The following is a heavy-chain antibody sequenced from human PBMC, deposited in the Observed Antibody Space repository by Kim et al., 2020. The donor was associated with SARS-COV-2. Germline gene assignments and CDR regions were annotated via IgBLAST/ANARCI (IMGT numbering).Heavy chain of an antibody. CDR3: AREGMYGSHSDYYYYGMDV. Sequence: GGSLRLSCAASGFTFSSYSMNWVRQTPGKGLEWVSSISSSSSDIYYADSVKGRFTISRDNAKNSLYLQMNSLRAEDTAVYYCAREGMYGSHSDYYYYGMDVWGQGPTVTVSS. J-gene: IGHJ6*02. CDR2: ISSSSSDI. CDR1: GFTFSSYS. V-gene: IGHV3-21*01. D-gene: IGHD1-26*01.